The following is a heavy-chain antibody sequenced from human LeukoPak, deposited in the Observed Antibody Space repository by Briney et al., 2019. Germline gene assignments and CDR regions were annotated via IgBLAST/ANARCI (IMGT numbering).Heavy chain of an antibody. D-gene: IGHD2-15*01. CDR2: IYYSGIT. CDR3: ARSRGLAHYFDY. V-gene: IGHV4-39*07. J-gene: IGHJ4*02. Sequence: SETLSLTCTVSGGSISSSSYYWGWIRQPPGKGLEWIGSIYYSGITYYNPSLKSRVTISVDTSKNQFSLKLSSVTAADTAVYYCARSRGLAHYFDYWGQGTLVTVSS. CDR1: GGSISSSSYY.